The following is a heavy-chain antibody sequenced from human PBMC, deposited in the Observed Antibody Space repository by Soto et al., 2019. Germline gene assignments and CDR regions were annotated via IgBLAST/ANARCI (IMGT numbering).Heavy chain of an antibody. CDR2: ISAYNGNT. Sequence: QVQLVQSGAQVKKPGASVKVSCKASGYTFTSYGISWVRQAPGQGLEWLGWISAYNGNTNYAQKLQGRVTMTTDTSTSTAYRELRSLRSDETAVYYCARDWETTVTTQPDYWGQGPLVTVSS. J-gene: IGHJ4*02. CDR1: GYTFTSYG. CDR3: ARDWETTVTTQPDY. V-gene: IGHV1-18*01. D-gene: IGHD4-17*01.